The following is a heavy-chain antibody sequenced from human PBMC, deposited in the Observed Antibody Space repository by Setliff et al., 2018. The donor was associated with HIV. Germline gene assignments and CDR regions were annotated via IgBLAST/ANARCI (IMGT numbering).Heavy chain of an antibody. J-gene: IGHJ4*02. CDR3: ARSYGVGSYWGYFDY. CDR2: IDYSGST. CDR1: GGSMNKNNMF. D-gene: IGHD3-10*01. V-gene: IGHV4-39*07. Sequence: SETLSLTCSVSGGSMNKNNMFWGWIRQSPGKGLEWIGSIDYSGSTYSNPSLKSRVTTSIDTSKTQFSLRMTSATAADTALYYCARSYGVGSYWGYFDYWGQGTLVTVSS.